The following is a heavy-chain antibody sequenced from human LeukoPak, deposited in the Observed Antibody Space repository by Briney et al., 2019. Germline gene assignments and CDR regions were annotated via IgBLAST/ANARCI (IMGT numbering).Heavy chain of an antibody. CDR2: IYYSGST. D-gene: IGHD5-12*01. Sequence: SETLSLTCTVSGGSISSGGYYWSWIRQHPGKGLEWIGYIYYSGSTYYNPSLKSRVTISVDTSKNQFSLKLSSVTAADTAVHYCARADGYSGYDSATGRHFDYWGQGTLVTVSS. CDR3: ARADGYSGYDSATGRHFDY. V-gene: IGHV4-31*03. J-gene: IGHJ4*02. CDR1: GGSISSGGYY.